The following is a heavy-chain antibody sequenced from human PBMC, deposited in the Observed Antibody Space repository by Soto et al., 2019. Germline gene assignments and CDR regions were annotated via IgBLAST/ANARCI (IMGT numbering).Heavy chain of an antibody. CDR1: GGSFSGQA. CDR2: IIPIFGTA. D-gene: IGHD6-6*01. V-gene: IGHV1-69*13. CDR3: ARDGSSSSPDYYYGMDV. J-gene: IGHJ6*02. Sequence: SVKVSCKASGGSFSGQAVSWVRQAPGQGLEWMGGIIPIFGTANYAQKFQGRVTITADESTSTAYMELSSLRSEDTAVYYCARDGSSSSPDYYYGMDVWGQGTTVTVSS.